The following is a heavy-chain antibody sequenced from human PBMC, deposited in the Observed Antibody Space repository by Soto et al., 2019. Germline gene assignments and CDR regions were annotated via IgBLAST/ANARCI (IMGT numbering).Heavy chain of an antibody. V-gene: IGHV4-59*01. J-gene: IGHJ4*02. CDR1: SGSISSYY. D-gene: IGHD5-18*01. Sequence: QVQLQESGPGLVKPSETLSLTCTVSSGSISSYYWSWIRQHPGKGLEWIGYIQYSGSTNNNPSLRSRVTISADTSKNRFSLKLSSVTAADTAVYYCARTQGYSFGFPFDYWGQGTLVTVSS. CDR2: IQYSGST. CDR3: ARTQGYSFGFPFDY.